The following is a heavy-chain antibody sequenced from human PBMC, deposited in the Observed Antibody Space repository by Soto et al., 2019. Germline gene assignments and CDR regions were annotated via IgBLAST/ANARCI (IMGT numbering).Heavy chain of an antibody. CDR3: SADRPDIGVGWWV. D-gene: IGHD2-15*01. Sequence: SMKVSCKASGSGFISSGIQWVRQAHGQRLEWIGWIVVASGQTNYAQNFRGRVAITRDTSTATAYIELTGLTSEDTAVYFCSADRPDIGVGWWVWGQGTTVTVSS. CDR1: GSGFISSG. J-gene: IGHJ6*02. V-gene: IGHV1-58*02. CDR2: IVVASGQT.